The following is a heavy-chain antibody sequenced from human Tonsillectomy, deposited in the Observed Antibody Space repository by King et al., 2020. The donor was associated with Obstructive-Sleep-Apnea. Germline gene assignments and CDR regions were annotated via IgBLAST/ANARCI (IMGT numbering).Heavy chain of an antibody. D-gene: IGHD3-22*01. Sequence: VQLQQSGPGLVKPSQTLSLTCAISGDSVSNNTAVWNWIRQSPSRGLEWLGRTYYRSKWFNENAESVKRRITINPDTSKNQFSLQLNSVTPGDTAVYYGAGARSYYYTWGQGTLVTVSS. V-gene: IGHV6-1*01. CDR2: TYYRSKWFN. J-gene: IGHJ5*02. CDR3: AGARSYYYT. CDR1: GDSVSNNTAV.